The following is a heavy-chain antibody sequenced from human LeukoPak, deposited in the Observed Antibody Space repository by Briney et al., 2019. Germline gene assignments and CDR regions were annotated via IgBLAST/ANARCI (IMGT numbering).Heavy chain of an antibody. J-gene: IGHJ6*02. V-gene: IGHV3-21*01. Sequence: GGSLRLSCEASGFTLSTYSMNWVRQTPGKGLEWVSSIDANSRYIYYADSMKGRFTISRDNAKSTLYLQMNSLRAEDTAVYYCARDKSYGMDVWGQGTTVTVSS. CDR1: GFTLSTYS. CDR2: IDANSRYI. CDR3: ARDKSYGMDV.